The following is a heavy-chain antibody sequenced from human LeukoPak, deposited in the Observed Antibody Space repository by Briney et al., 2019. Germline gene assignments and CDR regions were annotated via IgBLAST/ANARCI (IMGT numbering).Heavy chain of an antibody. CDR3: AREYYDYVWGSYRYPNRGYYFDY. J-gene: IGHJ4*02. V-gene: IGHV4-61*08. D-gene: IGHD3-16*02. Sequence: SETLSLTCTVSGGSISSGDYYWSWIRQPPGKGLEWIGYIYYSGSTYYNPSLKSRVTMSVDTSKNQFSLKLSSVTAADTAVYYCAREYYDYVWGSYRYPNRGYYFDYWGQGTLVTVSS. CDR1: GGSISSGDYY. CDR2: IYYSGST.